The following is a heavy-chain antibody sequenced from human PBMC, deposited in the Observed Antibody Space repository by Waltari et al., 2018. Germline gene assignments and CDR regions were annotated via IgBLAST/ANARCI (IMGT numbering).Heavy chain of an antibody. V-gene: IGHV3-33*01. CDR3: ARDSQRFVVVTSTPLNNWFDS. CDR2: IWYDGSHE. Sequence: QVQLVESGGGVVQPGRSLRLSCAPSEFIFSGLGMHGVPQAQGKGLEGVAGIWYDGSHEDYVDSVKGRFSISRDNSKNTLYLQMDSLRPDDTAVYYCARDSQRFVVVTSTPLNNWFDSWGQGTLVTVSS. J-gene: IGHJ5*01. D-gene: IGHD2-21*02. CDR1: EFIFSGLG.